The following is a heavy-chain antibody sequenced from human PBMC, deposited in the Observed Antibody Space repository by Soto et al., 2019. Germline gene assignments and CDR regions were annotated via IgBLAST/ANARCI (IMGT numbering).Heavy chain of an antibody. D-gene: IGHD2-15*01. CDR2: IKQDGSEK. J-gene: IGHJ4*02. V-gene: IGHV3-7*01. CDR1: GFTFSSYW. CDR3: ARDAVAATPLIDY. Sequence: PVGSLRLSCAASGFTFSSYWMSWVRQPPGKGLERVANIKQDGSEKYYVDSVKGRFTISRDNAKNSLYLQMNSLRAEDTAVYYCARDAVAATPLIDYWGQGTLVTISS.